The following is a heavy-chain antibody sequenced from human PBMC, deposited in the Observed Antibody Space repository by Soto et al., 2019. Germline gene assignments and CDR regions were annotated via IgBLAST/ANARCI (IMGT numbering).Heavy chain of an antibody. CDR3: ARFSRHYYYYGMDV. Sequence: SGKVSCKASGYTCTGYYMHWVRQAPGQGLEWMGWINPNSGGANYSQKFKGWFTMTRDTSISTAYMELSRLRSDDTAVYYCARFSRHYYYYGMDVWGQGTTVSVSS. J-gene: IGHJ6*02. V-gene: IGHV1-2*04. CDR1: GYTCTGYY. CDR2: INPNSGGA. D-gene: IGHD6-13*01.